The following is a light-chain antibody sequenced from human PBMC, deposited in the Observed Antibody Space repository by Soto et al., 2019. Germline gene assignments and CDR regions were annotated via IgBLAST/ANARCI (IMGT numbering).Light chain of an antibody. Sequence: EIVLTQSPATLSLSPGERATLSCRASQSVSSYLAWYQQKPGQAPRLLIYDASNRATGIPARFSGSGSGTDLTLTISSLEPEDFAVYYCQQRSKSLTFGGGTKVEIK. V-gene: IGKV3-11*01. CDR3: QQRSKSLT. J-gene: IGKJ4*01. CDR1: QSVSSY. CDR2: DAS.